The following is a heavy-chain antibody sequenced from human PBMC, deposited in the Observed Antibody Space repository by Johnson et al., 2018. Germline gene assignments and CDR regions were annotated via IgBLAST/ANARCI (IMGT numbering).Heavy chain of an antibody. V-gene: IGHV3-30*18. CDR1: GFTFSSYG. J-gene: IGHJ3*02. D-gene: IGHD2-15*01. CDR3: AKARRKLRDIVVVVAATGDAFDI. CDR2: ISYDGSNK. Sequence: QVQLVESGGGVVQPGRSLRLSCAASGFTFSSYGMHWVRQAPGKGLEWVAVISYDGSNKYYADSVKGRLTISRDNSKNTLYLQMNSLRAEDTAVYYCAKARRKLRDIVVVVAATGDAFDIWGQGTMVTVSS.